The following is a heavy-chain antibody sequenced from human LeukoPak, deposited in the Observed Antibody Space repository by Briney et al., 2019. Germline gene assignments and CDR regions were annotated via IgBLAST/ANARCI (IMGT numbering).Heavy chain of an antibody. V-gene: IGHV3-48*03. J-gene: IGHJ4*02. CDR1: GFTFSSYE. CDR2: ITSSGSTM. Sequence: PGGSLRLSCAASGFTFSSYEMHWVRQAPGKGLEWVSYITSSGSTMYYADSVKGRFTISRDNAKNSLYLQMSSLRGEDTAVYYCANWGTRSSYWGQGTLVTVSS. CDR3: ANWGTRSSY. D-gene: IGHD1/OR15-1a*01.